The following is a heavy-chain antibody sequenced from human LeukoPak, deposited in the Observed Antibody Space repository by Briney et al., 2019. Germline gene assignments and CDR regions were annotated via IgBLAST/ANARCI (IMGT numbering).Heavy chain of an antibody. Sequence: SETLSLTCTVSGGSISSYYWTWIRQPAGKGLEWIGHIYTSGSTYYNPSLKSLVTMSVDTSKNLFSLKLSSVTAADTAIYYCARDAGLTYFDYWGQGTLVTVSS. CDR1: GGSISSYY. CDR2: IYTSGST. D-gene: IGHD3-22*01. CDR3: ARDAGLTYFDY. J-gene: IGHJ4*02. V-gene: IGHV4-4*07.